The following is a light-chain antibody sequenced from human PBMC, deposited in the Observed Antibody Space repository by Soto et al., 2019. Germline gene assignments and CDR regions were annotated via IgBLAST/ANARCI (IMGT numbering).Light chain of an antibody. J-gene: IGLJ2*01. CDR1: SSDVGGYNY. CDR3: SSFAGSPVV. V-gene: IGLV2-8*01. Sequence: QSALTQPASVSGSPGQSITISCTGTSSDVGGYNYVSWYQQHPGKAPKLMIYEVSNRPSGVPDRFSGSRSGNTASLTVSGLQAEDEADYYCSSFAGSPVVFGGGTKVTVL. CDR2: EVS.